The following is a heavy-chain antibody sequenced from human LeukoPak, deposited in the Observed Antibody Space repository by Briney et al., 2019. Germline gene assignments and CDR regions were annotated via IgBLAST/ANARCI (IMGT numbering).Heavy chain of an antibody. V-gene: IGHV4-59*01. CDR2: IYYSGST. Sequence: SETLSLTCTVSGVSISNYYWSWIRQPPGKGLEGIGYIYYSGSTNYNPSLQSRATISVDPSKSQFSLRLSSVTAADTAVYYCARDYFGSGFFDYWGQGILVTVSS. CDR3: ARDYFGSGFFDY. J-gene: IGHJ4*02. D-gene: IGHD3-10*01. CDR1: GVSISNYY.